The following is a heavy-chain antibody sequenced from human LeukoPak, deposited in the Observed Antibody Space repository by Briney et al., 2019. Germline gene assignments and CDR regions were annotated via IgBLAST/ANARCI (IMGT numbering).Heavy chain of an antibody. J-gene: IGHJ4*02. CDR3: AKDRQWLGVFDY. D-gene: IGHD6-19*01. CDR1: GFTFSSYA. Sequence: PGGSLRLSCAASGFTFSSYAMGWVRQAPGKGLEWVSAISGSGGSTYYADSVKGRFTISRDNSKNTLYLQMNSLRAEDTAVYYCAKDRQWLGVFDYWGQGTLVTVSS. V-gene: IGHV3-23*01. CDR2: ISGSGGST.